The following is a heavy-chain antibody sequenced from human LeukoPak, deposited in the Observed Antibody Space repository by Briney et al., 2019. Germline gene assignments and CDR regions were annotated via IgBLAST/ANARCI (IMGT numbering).Heavy chain of an antibody. V-gene: IGHV3-48*03. CDR3: ARERAGEDAFDI. CDR2: ISSGGSPM. D-gene: IGHD7-27*01. Sequence: GGSLRLSCADSRFTFSRYEMNWVRQAPGKGLEWVSYISSGGSPMFYADSVKGRFTISRDNAKNSLYLQMNSLRAEDTAIYYCARERAGEDAFDIWGQGTLVTVSS. J-gene: IGHJ3*02. CDR1: RFTFSRYE.